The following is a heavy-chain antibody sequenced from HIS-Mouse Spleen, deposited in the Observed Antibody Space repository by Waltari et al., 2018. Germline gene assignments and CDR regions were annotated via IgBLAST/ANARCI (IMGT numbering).Heavy chain of an antibody. CDR1: GRSISSRSYY. Sequence: QLQLQESGPGLVKPSETLSLTCTVSGRSISSRSYYRGWIRQPPGKGLEWIGCIYYSGSTYYNPSLKSRVTISVDTSKNQFSLKLSSVTAADTAVYYCAREIPYSSSWYDWYFDLWGRGTLVTVSS. J-gene: IGHJ2*01. CDR3: AREIPYSSSWYDWYFDL. D-gene: IGHD6-13*01. V-gene: IGHV4-39*07. CDR2: IYYSGST.